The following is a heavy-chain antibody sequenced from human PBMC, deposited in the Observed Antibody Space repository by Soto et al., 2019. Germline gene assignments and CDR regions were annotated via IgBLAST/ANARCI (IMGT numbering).Heavy chain of an antibody. V-gene: IGHV1-3*05. D-gene: IGHD2-21*02. CDR3: ARSIVVVTALDY. J-gene: IGHJ4*02. CDR2: INAGNGNT. Sequence: QVQLVQSGAEEKKPGASVKVSCKASGYTFTSYAMHWVRQAPGQRLEWMGWINAGNGNTKYSQKFQGRVTITRDTSASTAYMGRRSVRSEDTAVYYCARSIVVVTALDYWGQGTLVTVSS. CDR1: GYTFTSYA.